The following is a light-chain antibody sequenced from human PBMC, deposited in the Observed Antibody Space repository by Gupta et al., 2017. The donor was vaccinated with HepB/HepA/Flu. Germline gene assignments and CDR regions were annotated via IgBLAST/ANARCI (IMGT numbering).Light chain of an antibody. CDR1: QSVRTY. CDR3: QQSGDIPYT. CDR2: AAS. Sequence: DIQMTQSPSSLSASVGDRVTITCRASQSVRTYVSWYQQKPGDAPKVVIYAASRLQSGVPSRFTGRGSGTYFSLTISGLQPEDSATYHCQQSGDIPYTFGQGTKVEIK. J-gene: IGKJ2*01. V-gene: IGKV1-39*01.